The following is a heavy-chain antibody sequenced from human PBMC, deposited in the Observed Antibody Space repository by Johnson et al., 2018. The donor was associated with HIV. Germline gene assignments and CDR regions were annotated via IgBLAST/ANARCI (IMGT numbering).Heavy chain of an antibody. D-gene: IGHD6-13*01. V-gene: IGHV3-30*18. J-gene: IGHJ3*02. CDR1: GFTFSSYG. CDR3: AKDLYSSSWTNDAFEI. Sequence: QVQLVESGGGVVQPGRSLRLSCAASGFTFSSYGMHWVRQAPGKGLEWVALISYDGSNKYYTDSVKGRFTISRDNSKNTLFLHMNSLRAEDTAVYHCAKDLYSSSWTNDAFEIWGQGTMVTVSS. CDR2: ISYDGSNK.